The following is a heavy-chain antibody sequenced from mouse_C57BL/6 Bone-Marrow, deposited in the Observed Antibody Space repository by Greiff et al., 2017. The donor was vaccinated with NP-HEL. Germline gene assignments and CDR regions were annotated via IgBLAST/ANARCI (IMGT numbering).Heavy chain of an antibody. CDR1: GYTFTSYW. J-gene: IGHJ4*01. CDR3: ANLPNYYDMDY. V-gene: IGHV1-55*01. CDR2: IYPGSGST. Sequence: VQLQESGAELVKPGASVKMSCKASGYTFTSYWITWVKQRPGQGLEWIGDIYPGSGSTNYNEKFKSKATLTVDTSSSTAYMQLSSLTSEDSAVYYCANLPNYYDMDYWGQGTSVTVSS.